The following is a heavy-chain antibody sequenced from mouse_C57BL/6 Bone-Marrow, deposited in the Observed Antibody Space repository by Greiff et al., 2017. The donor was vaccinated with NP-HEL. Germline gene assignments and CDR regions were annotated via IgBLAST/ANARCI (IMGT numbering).Heavy chain of an antibody. D-gene: IGHD2-4*01. J-gene: IGHJ3*01. CDR3: ARRYYDYDGAFAY. Sequence: QVQLQQSGPELVKPGASVKISCKASGYSFTSYYIHWVKQRPGQGLEWIGWIYPGSGNTKYNEKFKGKATLTADTSSSTAYMQLSSLTSEDSAVYYCARRYYDYDGAFAYWGQGTLVTVSA. V-gene: IGHV1-66*01. CDR2: IYPGSGNT. CDR1: GYSFTSYY.